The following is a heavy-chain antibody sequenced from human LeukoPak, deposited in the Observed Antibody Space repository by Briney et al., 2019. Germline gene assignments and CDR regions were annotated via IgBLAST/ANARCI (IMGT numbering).Heavy chain of an antibody. J-gene: IGHJ2*01. Sequence: SVKVSCKASGYTFTSYGISWVRQVPGQGHEWMGWISAYNGNTNYAQKLQGRVTMTTDTSTSTAYMELRSLRSDDTAVYYCARDRDYSRWYFDLWGRGTLVTVSS. CDR2: ISAYNGNT. D-gene: IGHD2-15*01. V-gene: IGHV1-18*01. CDR3: ARDRDYSRWYFDL. CDR1: GYTFTSYG.